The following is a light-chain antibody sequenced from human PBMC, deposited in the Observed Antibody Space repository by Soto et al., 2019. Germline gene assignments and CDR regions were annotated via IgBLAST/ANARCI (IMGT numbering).Light chain of an antibody. V-gene: IGKV1-9*01. CDR1: QDIGTY. CDR3: QHLNRSPV. CDR2: TAA. J-gene: IGKJ3*01. Sequence: IQLTQSPSSLSASVGDRVIITCRASQDIGTYMAWYQQTPGKAPKLLIYTAAILQSGVPSRFSGSGSGTEFTLTISSLQSEDFATYYCQHLNRSPVFGPGTKVDIK.